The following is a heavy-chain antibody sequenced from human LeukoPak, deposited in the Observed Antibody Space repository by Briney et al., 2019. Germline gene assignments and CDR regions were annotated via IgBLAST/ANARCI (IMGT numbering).Heavy chain of an antibody. J-gene: IGHJ4*02. CDR3: TTGGTVTFDY. Sequence: GGSLRLSCAASGFTFSDYYMTWIRQAPGKGLEWVGRIKSKTDGGTTDYAAPVRGRFTIARDDSKNTLYLQINSLKTEDTAVYYCTTGGTVTFDYWGQGTLVTVSS. V-gene: IGHV3-15*01. CDR2: IKSKTDGGTT. D-gene: IGHD4-17*01. CDR1: GFTFSDYY.